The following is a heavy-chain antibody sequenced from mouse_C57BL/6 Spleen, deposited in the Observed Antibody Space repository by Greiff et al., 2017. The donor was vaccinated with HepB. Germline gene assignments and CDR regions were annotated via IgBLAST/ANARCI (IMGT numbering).Heavy chain of an antibody. D-gene: IGHD2-5*01. CDR2: IYPRSGNT. CDR3: ARWGSNDAMDY. V-gene: IGHV1-81*01. CDR1: GYTFTSYG. J-gene: IGHJ4*01. Sequence: VKLMESGAELARPGASVKLSCKASGYTFTSYGISWVKQRTGQGLEWIGEIYPRSGNTYYNEKFKGKATLTADKSSSTAYMELRSLTSEDSAVYFCARWGSNDAMDYWGQGTSVTVSS.